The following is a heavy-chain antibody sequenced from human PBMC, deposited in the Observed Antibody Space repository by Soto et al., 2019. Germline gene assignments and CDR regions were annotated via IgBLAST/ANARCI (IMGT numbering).Heavy chain of an antibody. J-gene: IGHJ4*02. D-gene: IGHD3-22*01. CDR3: ARGGPADYYDSSGYYFLFDY. Sequence: QVQLVESGGGVVQPGRSLSLACAASGFTFSSYAMHWVRQAPGKGLEWVAVISYDGSNKYYADSVKGRFTISRDNSKNTLYLQMNSLRAEDTAVYYCARGGPADYYDSSGYYFLFDYWGQGTLVTVSS. CDR1: GFTFSSYA. V-gene: IGHV3-30-3*01. CDR2: ISYDGSNK.